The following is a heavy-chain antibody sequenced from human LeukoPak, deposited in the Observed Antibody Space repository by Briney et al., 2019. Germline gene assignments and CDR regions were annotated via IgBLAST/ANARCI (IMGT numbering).Heavy chain of an antibody. CDR2: IIPIFGTA. CDR3: AREVHCTNGVCPH. J-gene: IGHJ4*02. V-gene: IGHV1-69*05. CDR1: GGTFSSYA. Sequence: SVKVSCKASGGTFSSYAISWVRQAPGQGLEWMGGIIPIFGTANYAQKSQGRVTITTDESTSTAYMELSSLRSEDTAVYYCAREVHCTNGVCPHWGQGTLVTVSS. D-gene: IGHD2-8*01.